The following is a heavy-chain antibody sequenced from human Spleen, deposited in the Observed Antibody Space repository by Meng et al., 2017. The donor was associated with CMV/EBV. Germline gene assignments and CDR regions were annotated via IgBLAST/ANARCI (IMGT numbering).Heavy chain of an antibody. CDR3: AKAPQGYCTSTSCYSHWYFDL. J-gene: IGHJ2*01. CDR1: GFTFDDYG. D-gene: IGHD2-2*01. CDR2: ISGGGDRT. V-gene: IGHV3-23*01. Sequence: GESLKISCAASGFTFDDYGMSWVRQAPGKGLEWVSAISGGGDRTYYADSVKGRFSISRDNSKNTLYLQMDSLRAEDTAVYFCAKAPQGYCTSTSCYSHWYFDLWGRGTLVTVSS.